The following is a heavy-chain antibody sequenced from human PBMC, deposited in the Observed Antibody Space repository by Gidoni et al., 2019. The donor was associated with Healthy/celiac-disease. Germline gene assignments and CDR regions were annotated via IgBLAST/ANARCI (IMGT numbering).Heavy chain of an antibody. V-gene: IGHV3-23*01. CDR3: AKDLAAVTTRFDY. D-gene: IGHD4-17*01. J-gene: IGHJ4*02. CDR1: GLSSSSYV. CDR2: ISGSGGST. Sequence: EVQLLDSGVGLVQPGGSLSLSRPAPGLSSSSYVMSWVRQAPGKVLELVSAISGSGGSTYYADAVKGRFTISRDNSKNTLYLQMNSLGAEDTAVYYCAKDLAAVTTRFDYWGQGTLVTVSS.